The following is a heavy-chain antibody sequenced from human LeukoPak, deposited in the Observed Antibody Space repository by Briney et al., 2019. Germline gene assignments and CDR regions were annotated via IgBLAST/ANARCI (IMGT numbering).Heavy chain of an antibody. CDR2: INAGNGNT. D-gene: IGHD3-9*01. CDR1: GYTFTSYA. CDR3: AREASDYDILTGYSNNFDY. J-gene: IGHJ4*02. Sequence: AASVKVSCKASGYTFTSYAMHCVRQAPGQRLEWMGWINAGNGNTKYSQKFQGRVTITRDTSASTAYMELSSLRSEDTAVYYCAREASDYDILTGYSNNFDYWGQGTLVTVSS. V-gene: IGHV1-3*01.